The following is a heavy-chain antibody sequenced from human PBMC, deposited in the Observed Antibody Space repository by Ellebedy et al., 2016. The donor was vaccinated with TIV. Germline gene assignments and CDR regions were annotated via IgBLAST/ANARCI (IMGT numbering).Heavy chain of an antibody. Sequence: SETLSLTXTVSGGSISGTNYCWGWIRQPPGKGLDWIGTICYSGNTYYNPSLKSRVTISVDTSKNHFSLRLTSVTAADTALYFCARDYGAGTVGDQWGQGTLVTVSS. CDR2: ICYSGNT. V-gene: IGHV4-39*07. CDR3: ARDYGAGTVGDQ. D-gene: IGHD3-10*01. J-gene: IGHJ4*02. CDR1: GGSISGTNYC.